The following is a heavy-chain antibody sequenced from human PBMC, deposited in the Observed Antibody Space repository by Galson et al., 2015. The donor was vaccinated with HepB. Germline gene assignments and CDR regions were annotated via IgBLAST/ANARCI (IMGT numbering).Heavy chain of an antibody. CDR1: GFTFSRYW. V-gene: IGHV3-7*03. CDR3: TSTISAGPGTY. D-gene: IGHD6-13*01. J-gene: IGHJ4*02. Sequence: SPRPSCADSGFTFSRYWVTRVRQTPGKGLDWGANIKQHGSETYYVDSLRGRLTLSRDNARRSLYLQMNSLRPEATGVYYCTSTISAGPGTYWGQGTLVTVSP. CDR2: IKQHGSET.